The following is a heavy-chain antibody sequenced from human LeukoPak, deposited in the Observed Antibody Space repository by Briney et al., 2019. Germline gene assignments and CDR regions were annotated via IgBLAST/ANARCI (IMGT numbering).Heavy chain of an antibody. CDR3: ARVSDGSTGYYYYMDV. D-gene: IGHD3-10*01. J-gene: IGHJ6*03. CDR2: INHSGST. V-gene: IGHV4-34*01. CDR1: GGSFSGYY. Sequence: SETLSLTCAVYGGSFSGYYWSWIRQPPGKGLEWIGEINHSGSTNYNPSLKSRATISVDTSKNQFSLKLSSVTAADTAVYYCARVSDGSTGYYYYMDVWGKGTTVTISS.